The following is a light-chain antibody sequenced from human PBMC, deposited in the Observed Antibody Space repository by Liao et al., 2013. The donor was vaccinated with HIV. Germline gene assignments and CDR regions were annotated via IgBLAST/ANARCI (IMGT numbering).Light chain of an antibody. CDR3: QVWDTGNDHPRV. J-gene: IGLJ3*02. CDR2: YDS. Sequence: SYELTQPPSVSVSPGQTASITCSGDKLGDRYACWHQQKPGQAPVLVILYDSDRPSGIPERFSGSTSGNTATLTISRVEAGDEADYYCQVWDTGNDHPRVFGGGTKLSVL. CDR1: KLGDRY. V-gene: IGLV3-1*01.